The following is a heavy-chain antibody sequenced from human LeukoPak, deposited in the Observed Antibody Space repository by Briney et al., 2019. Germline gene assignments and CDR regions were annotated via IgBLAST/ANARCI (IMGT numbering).Heavy chain of an antibody. J-gene: IGHJ4*02. Sequence: GGSLRLSCAASGFTFASYSMNWVRQAPGKGLEWVSSISGDSTYIYNAGSVKGRFTISRDNAQASLYLQMISLRAADTAVYYCARVSGRLERQSDLDYWGQGTLVIVSS. CDR2: ISGDSTYI. D-gene: IGHD1-1*01. CDR1: GFTFASYS. V-gene: IGHV3-21*01. CDR3: ARVSGRLERQSDLDY.